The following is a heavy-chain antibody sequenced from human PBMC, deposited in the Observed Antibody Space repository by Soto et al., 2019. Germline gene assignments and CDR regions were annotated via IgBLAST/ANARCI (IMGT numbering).Heavy chain of an antibody. V-gene: IGHV3-30*18. J-gene: IGHJ4*02. Sequence: QVQLVESGGGVVQPGRSLRLSCAASGFTFSSYGMHWVRQAPGKGLEWVAVISYDGSNKYYADSVKGRFTISRDNSKNTLYLQMNSLRAEDTAVYYCAKEVIAVAGPIDYWGQGTLVTVSS. CDR1: GFTFSSYG. CDR2: ISYDGSNK. CDR3: AKEVIAVAGPIDY. D-gene: IGHD6-19*01.